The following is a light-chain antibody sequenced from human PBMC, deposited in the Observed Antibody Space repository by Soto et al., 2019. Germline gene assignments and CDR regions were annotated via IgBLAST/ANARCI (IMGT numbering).Light chain of an antibody. J-gene: IGKJ1*01. CDR3: QQYNSYWT. Sequence: IQMTQSPSSVSASFGDRLTITCRASRDISNSLAWYQQTPGKAPKLLLRGASSLHRGVPSRFIGSGSGTEFTLTIRSLQPDDFATDDCQQYNSYWTFGQGTKVDIK. CDR1: RDISNS. CDR2: GAS. V-gene: IGKV1-5*01.